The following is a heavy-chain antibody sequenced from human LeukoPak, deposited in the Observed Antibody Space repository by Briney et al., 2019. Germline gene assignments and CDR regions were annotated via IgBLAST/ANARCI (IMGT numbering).Heavy chain of an antibody. V-gene: IGHV3-30*04. D-gene: IGHD4-17*01. CDR2: ISYDGSNK. Sequence: GRSLRLSCAASGFTFSSYAMHWVRQAPGKALEWVAVISYDGSNKYYADSVKGRFTISRDNSKNTLYLQMNSLRAEDTAVYYCARASTVTTFAFDIWGQGTMVTVSS. CDR1: GFTFSSYA. CDR3: ARASTVTTFAFDI. J-gene: IGHJ3*02.